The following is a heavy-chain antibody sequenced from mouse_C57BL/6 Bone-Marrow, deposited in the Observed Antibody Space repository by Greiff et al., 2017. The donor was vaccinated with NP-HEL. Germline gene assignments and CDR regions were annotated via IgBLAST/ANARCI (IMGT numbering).Heavy chain of an antibody. Sequence: QVQLQQSGAELVKPGASVKLSCKASGYTFTEYTIHWVKQRSGQGLEWIGWFYPGSGSIKYNEKFKDKVTLTADNAPSTLYMELSSLTSEVSAVYFCARRERVYYDNYWFAYWGQGTLVPVSA. V-gene: IGHV1-62-2*01. CDR3: ARRERVYYDNYWFAY. CDR1: GYTFTEYT. D-gene: IGHD2-1*01. CDR2: FYPGSGSI. J-gene: IGHJ3*01.